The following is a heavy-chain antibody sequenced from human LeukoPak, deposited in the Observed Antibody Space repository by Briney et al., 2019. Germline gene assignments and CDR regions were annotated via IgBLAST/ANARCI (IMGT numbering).Heavy chain of an antibody. CDR1: GGTFSSYA. V-gene: IGHV1-69*06. Sequence: SVKVSCKASGGTFSSYAISWVRQAPGQGLEWMGRIIPIFGTANYAQKFQGRVTVTADKSTSTAYMELSSLRSEDTAVYYCARNNGVVPAAIADYWGQGTLVTVSS. D-gene: IGHD2-2*01. J-gene: IGHJ4*02. CDR2: IIPIFGTA. CDR3: ARNNGVVPAAIADY.